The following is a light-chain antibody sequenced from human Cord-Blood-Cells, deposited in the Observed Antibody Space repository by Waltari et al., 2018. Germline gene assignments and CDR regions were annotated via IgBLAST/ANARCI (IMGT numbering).Light chain of an antibody. CDR2: EVS. J-gene: IGLJ1*01. V-gene: IGLV2-14*01. CDR1: RRDVGGYNY. CDR3: SSYTSSSTYV. Sequence: QSALTQPASVSGSPGQSITISCTGTRRDVGGYNYVSWYQRHPGKAPKLMIYEVSNRPSGVSNRFSGSKSGNTASLTISGLQAEDEADYYCSSYTSSSTYVFGTGTKVTVL.